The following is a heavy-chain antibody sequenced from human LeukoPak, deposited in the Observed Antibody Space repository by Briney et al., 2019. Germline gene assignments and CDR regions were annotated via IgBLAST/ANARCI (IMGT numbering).Heavy chain of an antibody. D-gene: IGHD1-26*01. V-gene: IGHV3-13*01. CDR1: GFTFSSYD. J-gene: IGHJ6*02. CDR2: IGTAGDT. CDR3: ARVLGATTNYGMDV. Sequence: PGGSLRLSCAASGFTFSSYDMHWVRQATGKGLEWVSAIGTAGDTYYPGSVKGRFTISRENAKNSLYLQMNSLRAGDTAVYYCARVLGATTNYGMDVWGQGTTVTVSS.